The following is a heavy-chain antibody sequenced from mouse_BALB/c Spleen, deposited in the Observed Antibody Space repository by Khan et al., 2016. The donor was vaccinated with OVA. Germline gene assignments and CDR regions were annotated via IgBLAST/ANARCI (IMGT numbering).Heavy chain of an antibody. J-gene: IGHJ2*01. D-gene: IGHD1-2*01. CDR2: INPDSSTI. CDR1: GFDFSRYW. Sequence: EVKLLESGGGLVQPGGSLKLSCAASGFDFSRYWMSWVRQAPGKGLEWIGEINPDSSTINYTQSFKDNFIISRDHATSTLYLQMSNVRSEDTALYDGAREGPTAVIDYWGQGTTRTVAS. CDR3: AREGPTAVIDY. V-gene: IGHV4-1*02.